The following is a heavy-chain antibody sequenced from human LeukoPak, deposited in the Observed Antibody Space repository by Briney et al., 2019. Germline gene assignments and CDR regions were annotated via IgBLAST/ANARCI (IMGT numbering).Heavy chain of an antibody. CDR1: GFTFSSYW. Sequence: GGSLRLSCAASGFTFSSYWMRWVRQAPGKGLEWVANIKQDGSEKYYVGSAKGRFTISRDNAKNSLYLQMNNLGAEDTAVYYCATDPASYCTSSTCDFDYWGQGTLVTVSS. D-gene: IGHD2-8*01. J-gene: IGHJ4*02. CDR2: IKQDGSEK. CDR3: ATDPASYCTSSTCDFDY. V-gene: IGHV3-7*01.